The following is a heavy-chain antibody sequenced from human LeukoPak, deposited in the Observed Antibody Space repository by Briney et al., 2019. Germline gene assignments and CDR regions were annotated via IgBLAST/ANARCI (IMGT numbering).Heavy chain of an antibody. CDR3: AREPGVVVPAALDY. V-gene: IGHV4-59*12. Sequence: SETLSLTCTVSGGSISSYYWSWIRQPPGKGLEWIGYIYYSGSTNYNPSLKSRVTISLDTSKNQFSLKPNSVTAADTAVYYCAREPGVVVPAALDYWGQGTLVTVSS. CDR2: IYYSGST. J-gene: IGHJ4*02. CDR1: GGSISSYY. D-gene: IGHD2-2*01.